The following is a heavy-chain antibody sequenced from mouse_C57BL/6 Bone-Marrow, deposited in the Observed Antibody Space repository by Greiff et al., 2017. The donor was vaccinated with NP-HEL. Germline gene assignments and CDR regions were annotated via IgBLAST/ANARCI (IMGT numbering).Heavy chain of an antibody. Sequence: VQLQQSGPVLVKPGASVKMSCKASGYTFTDYYMNWVKQSHGKSLEWIGVINPYNGGTSYNQKFKGKATLTVDKSSSTAYMELNSLTSEDSAVYYWARWRWLLRESAMDYWGQGTSVTVSS. CDR2: INPYNGGT. J-gene: IGHJ4*01. CDR3: ARWRWLLRESAMDY. D-gene: IGHD2-3*01. CDR1: GYTFTDYY. V-gene: IGHV1-19*01.